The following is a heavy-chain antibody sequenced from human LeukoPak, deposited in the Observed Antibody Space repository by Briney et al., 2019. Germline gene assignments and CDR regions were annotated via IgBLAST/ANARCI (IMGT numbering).Heavy chain of an antibody. V-gene: IGHV1-46*01. CDR3: ARDSITMTYFDY. D-gene: IGHD3-22*01. CDR1: GYTFTSYF. Sequence: GASVKVSCKASGYTFTSYFLHWVRQAPGQGLEWMGIINPSDGSTSYAHNFQGRVTLIRDTSTSTVYMELNSLRSEDTAVYYCARDSITMTYFDYWGQGTLVTVSS. J-gene: IGHJ4*02. CDR2: INPSDGST.